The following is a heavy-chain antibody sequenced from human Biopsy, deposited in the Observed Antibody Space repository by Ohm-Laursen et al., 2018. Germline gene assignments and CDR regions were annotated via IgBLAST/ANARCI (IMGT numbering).Heavy chain of an antibody. Sequence: SETLSLTCTVSGDSIARYYWTWIRQSPGKGLEWIAYIYYSGRPNYNPSLKGRVVISVDRSRSQFFLKLTSATAADTAIYYCARVDRYNFDHDIMDAWGRGTTVTVSS. V-gene: IGHV4-59*01. CDR2: IYYSGRP. J-gene: IGHJ6*02. D-gene: IGHD1-20*01. CDR1: GDSIARYY. CDR3: ARVDRYNFDHDIMDA.